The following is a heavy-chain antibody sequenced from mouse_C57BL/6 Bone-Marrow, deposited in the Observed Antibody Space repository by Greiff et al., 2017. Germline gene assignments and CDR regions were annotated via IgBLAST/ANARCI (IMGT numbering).Heavy chain of an antibody. V-gene: IGHV1-81*01. J-gene: IGHJ4*01. CDR3: ARDGYYVLDYAMDY. CDR1: GYTFTSYG. Sequence: QVQLQQSGAELARPGASVKLSCKASGYTFTSYGISWVKQRTGQGLEWIGEIYPRSGNTYYNEKFKGKATLTADKSSSTAYMELRRLTSEDSAVYFSARDGYYVLDYAMDYWGQGTSVTVSS. D-gene: IGHD2-3*01. CDR2: IYPRSGNT.